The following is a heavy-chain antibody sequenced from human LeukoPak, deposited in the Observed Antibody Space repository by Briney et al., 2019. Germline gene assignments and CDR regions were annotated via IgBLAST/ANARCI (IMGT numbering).Heavy chain of an antibody. CDR2: IYTSGST. J-gene: IGHJ5*02. Sequence: SETLSLTCTVSGGSISSGSYYWSWIRQPAGKGLEWIGRIYTSGSTNYNPSLKSRVTISVDTSKNQFSLKLSSVTAADTAVYYCARAYSSSFWWFDPWGQGTLVTVSS. CDR3: ARAYSSSFWWFDP. D-gene: IGHD6-13*01. V-gene: IGHV4-61*02. CDR1: GGSISSGSYY.